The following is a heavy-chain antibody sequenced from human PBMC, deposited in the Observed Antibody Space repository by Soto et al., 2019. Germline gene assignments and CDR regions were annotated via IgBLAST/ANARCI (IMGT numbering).Heavy chain of an antibody. CDR1: GFTFSSYS. CDR3: AKGLQTHQTTVTTALDY. CDR2: ISGSGGNS. J-gene: IGHJ4*02. V-gene: IGHV3-23*01. D-gene: IGHD4-17*01. Sequence: GGSLRLSCATSGFTFSSYSMSWVCQAPGKGLEWVSVISGSGGNSYYADSVKGRFTISRDNSKNTLYLQMNSLRAEDTAVYYCAKGLQTHQTTVTTALDYWGQGTLVTVSS.